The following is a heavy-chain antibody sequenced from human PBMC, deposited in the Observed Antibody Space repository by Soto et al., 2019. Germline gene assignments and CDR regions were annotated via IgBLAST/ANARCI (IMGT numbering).Heavy chain of an antibody. CDR3: ARWRGRTIFAALDV. CDR1: GGTFSSYA. D-gene: IGHD3-3*01. V-gene: IGHV1-69*13. CDR2: IIPIFGTA. Sequence: GASVEVSCKASGGTFSSYAISWVRQAPGQGLEWMGGIIPIFGTANYAQKFQGRVTITADESTSTAYMELSSLRSEDTAVYYCARWRGRTIFAALDVWGQGTTVTVSS. J-gene: IGHJ6*02.